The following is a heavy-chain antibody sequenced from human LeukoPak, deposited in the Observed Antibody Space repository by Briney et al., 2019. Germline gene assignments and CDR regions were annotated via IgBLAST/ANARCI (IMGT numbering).Heavy chain of an antibody. J-gene: IGHJ5*02. V-gene: IGHV4-59*12. CDR2: IYYSGST. Sequence: PSETLSLTCTVSGGSITTYLWSWIRQPPGKGLEWIGYIYYSGSTYYNPSLKSRVTISVDTSKNQFSLKLSSVTAADTAVYYCARDHEGWFDPWGQGTLVTVSS. CDR3: ARDHEGWFDP. CDR1: GGSITTYL.